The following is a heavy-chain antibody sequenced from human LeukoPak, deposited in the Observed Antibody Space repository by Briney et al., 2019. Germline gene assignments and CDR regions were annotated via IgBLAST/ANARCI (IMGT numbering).Heavy chain of an antibody. CDR3: ARDSGTTGEVKFDP. Sequence: SETLSLTCTVSGASISSYYWSWLRQPAGKALEWIGRIYVTGSTTYNPSLESRVTMSLDTSKNHFSLKLRSVAAADTAVYYCARDSGTTGEVKFDPWGQGTLVTVSS. CDR2: IYVTGST. CDR1: GASISSYY. D-gene: IGHD1-7*01. J-gene: IGHJ5*02. V-gene: IGHV4-4*07.